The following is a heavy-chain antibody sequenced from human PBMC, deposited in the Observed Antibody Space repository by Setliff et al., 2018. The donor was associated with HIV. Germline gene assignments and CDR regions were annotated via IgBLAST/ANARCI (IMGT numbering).Heavy chain of an antibody. Sequence: PGGSLRLSCAVSGFTFEDYGMSWVRQAPGKGLEWVSGINSDGTSTTYADSVKGRFTISRDNAKNTLYLQMNSLRAEDTAVYYCARGLSFDDPGGFDYWGQGTLVTVSS. D-gene: IGHD3-10*01. CDR2: INSDGTST. CDR3: ARGLSFDDPGGFDY. V-gene: IGHV3-20*04. CDR1: GFTFEDYG. J-gene: IGHJ4*02.